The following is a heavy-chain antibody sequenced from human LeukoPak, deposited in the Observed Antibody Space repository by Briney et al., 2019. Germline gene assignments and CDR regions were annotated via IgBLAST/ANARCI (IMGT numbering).Heavy chain of an antibody. D-gene: IGHD5-24*01. CDR1: NASLSGYY. CDR3: ARGRTRTERWLQLNSRQVDY. J-gene: IGHJ4*02. Sequence: SETLSLTCAVSNASLSGYYWGWVRQPPGKGLEWVGEINQSGGTNYSPSLPSRVSMSVDKSKTQFSLHLPSVTAADTAVYYCARGRTRTERWLQLNSRQVDYWGQGTLVTVSS. CDR2: INQSGGT. V-gene: IGHV4-34*01.